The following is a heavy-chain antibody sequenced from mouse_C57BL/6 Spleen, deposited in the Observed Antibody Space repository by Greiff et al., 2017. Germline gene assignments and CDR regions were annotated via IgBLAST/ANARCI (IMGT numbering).Heavy chain of an antibody. CDR1: GYSITSGYY. CDR3: ARVSYGYDGGVFDY. J-gene: IGHJ2*01. Sequence: EVQLQQSGPGLVKPSQSLSLTCSVTGYSITSGYYWNWIRQFPGNKLEWMGYISYDGSNNYNPSLKNRISITRDTSKNQFFLKLNSVTTEDTATYYCARVSYGYDGGVFDYWGQGTTLTVSS. CDR2: ISYDGSN. D-gene: IGHD2-2*01. V-gene: IGHV3-6*01.